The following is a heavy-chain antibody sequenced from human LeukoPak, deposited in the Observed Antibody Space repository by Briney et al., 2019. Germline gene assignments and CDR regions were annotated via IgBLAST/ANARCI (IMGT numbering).Heavy chain of an antibody. CDR2: INLIGGST. CDR1: GFTFDDYG. CDR3: ARDLYYGSVSPSY. J-gene: IGHJ4*02. Sequence: PGGSLRVYCAASGFTFDDYGMSRARQAPGEGLLGASSINLIGGSTRFADSVKGRFGISRDNARNSLYLQMNSLRAADTALYDCARDLYYGSVSPSYWGERTLVTVSS. V-gene: IGHV3-20*01. D-gene: IGHD3-10*01.